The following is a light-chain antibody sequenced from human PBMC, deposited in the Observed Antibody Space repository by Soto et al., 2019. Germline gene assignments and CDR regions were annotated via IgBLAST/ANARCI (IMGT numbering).Light chain of an antibody. Sequence: QSALTQPASVSGSPGQSITISCTGTSSDIGNYNYVSWYQQHPGKDPKLMIYEVSNRPSGVSNRFSASKSGNTASLTISGLQAEDEADYFCSSYTSISTYVVFGGGTKLTV. V-gene: IGLV2-14*01. J-gene: IGLJ2*01. CDR2: EVS. CDR3: SSYTSISTYVV. CDR1: SSDIGNYNY.